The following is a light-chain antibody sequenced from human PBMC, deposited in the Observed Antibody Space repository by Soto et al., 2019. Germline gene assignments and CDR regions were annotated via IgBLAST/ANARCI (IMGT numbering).Light chain of an antibody. CDR1: SSDVGGYNY. J-gene: IGLJ1*01. CDR2: EVN. V-gene: IGLV2-8*01. CDR3: TSYAGGNNV. Sequence: QSALTQPPSASGSPGQSVTISCTGTSSDVGGYNYVSWYQQYPGKVPKLMIYEVNKRPSGVPDHFSGSKSGNTASLTVSGLQAEDEAYYYCTSYAGGNNVFGTGTKLTVL.